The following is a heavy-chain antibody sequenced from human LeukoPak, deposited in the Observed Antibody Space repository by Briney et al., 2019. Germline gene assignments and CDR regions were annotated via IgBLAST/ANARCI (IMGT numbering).Heavy chain of an antibody. CDR2: ISGSGGST. CDR1: GFTFSTFA. V-gene: IGHV3-23*01. CDR3: AKDVGATSFFDY. Sequence: GGSLRLSCAASGFTFSTFAMSWVRQAPGKGLEWVSAISGSGGSTYYADSVKGRFTISRDNSKNTLYLQMNSLRAEDTAVYYCAKDVGATSFFDYWGQGTLVTVSS. J-gene: IGHJ4*02. D-gene: IGHD1-26*01.